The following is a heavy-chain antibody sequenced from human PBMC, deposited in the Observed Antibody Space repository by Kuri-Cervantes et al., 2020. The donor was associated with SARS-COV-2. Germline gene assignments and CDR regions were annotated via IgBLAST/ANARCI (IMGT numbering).Heavy chain of an antibody. CDR3: ARDAVPAAANYYYYYGMGV. J-gene: IGHJ6*02. D-gene: IGHD2-2*01. CDR2: IGYDGSNK. CDR1: GFTFSSYA. V-gene: IGHV3-33*08. Sequence: GESLKISCAASGFTFSSYAMSWVRQAPGKGLEWVAVIGYDGSNKYYADPVKDRFTISRDNSKNTLFLQMYSLRAEYTAVYYCARDAVPAAANYYYYYGMGVWGQGTTVTVSS.